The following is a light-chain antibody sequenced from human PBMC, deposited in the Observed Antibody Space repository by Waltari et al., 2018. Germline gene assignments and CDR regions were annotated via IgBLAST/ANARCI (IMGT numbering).Light chain of an antibody. J-gene: IGKJ1*01. V-gene: IGKV1-5*03. CDR2: KAS. CDR3: QQYNSHART. Sequence: IQMTQSPSTLSASVGDRVTITCRASQRLNTWLAWYQQKPGKAPKLLFYKASTLHSGVPSRFSGNGSGTEFTLTISSLQPDDSATYYFQQYNSHARTFGQGTKVEI. CDR1: QRLNTW.